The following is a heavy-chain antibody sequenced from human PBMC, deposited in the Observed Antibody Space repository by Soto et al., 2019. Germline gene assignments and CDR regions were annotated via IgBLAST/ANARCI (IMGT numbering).Heavy chain of an antibody. J-gene: IGHJ6*02. D-gene: IGHD4-17*01. Sequence: PSETLSLTCLVSGFPIGGPYSWGWIWQPPGQGLEWIGSISHTGTTSYSPSLTSRVSISVDTSKNQVSLKLTSVTAADTAVYFCARVTMVIRDSDHFGVDVWGHGTTVTVSS. V-gene: IGHV4-38-2*02. CDR1: GFPIGGPYS. CDR2: ISHTGTT. CDR3: ARVTMVIRDSDHFGVDV.